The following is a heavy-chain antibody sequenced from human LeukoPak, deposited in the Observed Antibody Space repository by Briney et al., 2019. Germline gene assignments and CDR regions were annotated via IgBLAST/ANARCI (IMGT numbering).Heavy chain of an antibody. CDR1: GFTFSTYW. J-gene: IGHJ4*02. CDR2: ITNNGRKT. V-gene: IGHV3-21*05. D-gene: IGHD3-22*01. CDR3: ARSTYYYDSSGYFDY. Sequence: GGSLRLSCAASGFTFSTYWMTWVRQAPGKGLEWVSYITNNGRKTYYADSMKGRFTISRDNAKNSLYLQMNSLRAEDTAVYYCARSTYYYDSSGYFDYWGQGTLVTVSS.